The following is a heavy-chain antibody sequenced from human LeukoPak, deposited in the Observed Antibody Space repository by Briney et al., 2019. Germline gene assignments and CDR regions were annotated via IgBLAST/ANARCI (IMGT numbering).Heavy chain of an antibody. D-gene: IGHD4-17*01. CDR3: ARDRDYGDYNTQDLFVY. J-gene: IGHJ4*02. CDR1: GYTFTSYY. Sequence: GASVKVSCKASGYTFTSYYMHWVRQATGQGLEWMGIINPSGGSTSYAQKFQGRVTMTRDTSTSTVYMELSSLRSEDTAVYYCARDRDYGDYNTQDLFVYWGQGTLVTVSS. CDR2: INPSGGST. V-gene: IGHV1-46*01.